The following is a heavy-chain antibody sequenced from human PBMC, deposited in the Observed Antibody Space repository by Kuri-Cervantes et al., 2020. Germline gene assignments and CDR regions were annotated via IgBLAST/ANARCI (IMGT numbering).Heavy chain of an antibody. Sequence: LSLTCAASGFTFSDYYMSWIRQAPGKGLEWVSYISSSGSTIYYADSVKGRFTISRDNAKNSLYLQMNSLRAEDTAVYYCARVQHGSGSYYDSWGQGTLVTVSS. J-gene: IGHJ4*02. CDR3: ARVQHGSGSYYDS. CDR1: GFTFSDYY. V-gene: IGHV3-11*01. CDR2: ISSSGSTI. D-gene: IGHD3-10*01.